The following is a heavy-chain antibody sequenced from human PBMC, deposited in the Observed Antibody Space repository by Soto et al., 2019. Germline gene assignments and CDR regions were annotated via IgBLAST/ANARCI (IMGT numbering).Heavy chain of an antibody. Sequence: QVQLAQSGAEVKKPGASVKVSCKASGYTFGNNDINWVRQATGQGLEWMGWVNPNSGNTGYAQKFQGGVTMTRDTSTTTAYMELSSLTSEDTAVYYCARVTRTWYFDLWGRGTPVTVSS. CDR1: GYTFGNND. CDR3: ARVTRTWYFDL. CDR2: VNPNSGNT. V-gene: IGHV1-8*01. J-gene: IGHJ2*01.